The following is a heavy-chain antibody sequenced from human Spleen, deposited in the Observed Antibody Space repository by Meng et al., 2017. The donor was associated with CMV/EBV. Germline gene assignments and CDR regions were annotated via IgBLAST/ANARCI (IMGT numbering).Heavy chain of an antibody. D-gene: IGHD6-13*01. CDR3: ASSSWSPGHFDY. V-gene: IGHV4-31*03. J-gene: IGHJ4*02. Sequence: CTVSGGSISSGGYYCSWIRPHPGKGLEWIGYIHYSGSTYYNPSLKSRVTISVDTSKNQFSLKLSSVTAADTAVYYCASSSWSPGHFDYWGQGTLVTVSS. CDR2: IHYSGST. CDR1: GGSISSGGYY.